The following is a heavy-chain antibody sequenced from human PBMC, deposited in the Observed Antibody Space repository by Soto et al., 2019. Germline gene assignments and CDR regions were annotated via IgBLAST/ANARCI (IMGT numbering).Heavy chain of an antibody. J-gene: IGHJ4*02. D-gene: IGHD5-12*01. CDR3: AKGLSGSHDPCVDY. CDR2: ISYDGSNK. CDR1: GFTFSSYG. V-gene: IGHV3-30*18. Sequence: GGSLRLSCAASGFTFSSYGMHWVRQAPGKGLEWVAVISYDGSNKYYADSVKGRFTISRDNSKNTLYLQMNSLRAEDTAVYYCAKGLSGSHDPCVDYWGQGTLVTVSS.